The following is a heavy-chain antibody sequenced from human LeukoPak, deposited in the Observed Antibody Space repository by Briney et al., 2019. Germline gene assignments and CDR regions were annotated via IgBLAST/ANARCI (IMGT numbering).Heavy chain of an antibody. V-gene: IGHV4-39*07. CDR1: GGSISSSSYY. D-gene: IGHD3-3*01. J-gene: IGHJ4*02. CDR2: IYYSGST. Sequence: PSETLSLTCTVSGGSISSSSYYWGWIRQPPGKGLEWIGSIYYSGSTYYNPSLKSRVTISVDTSKNQFSLKLNSVTAADTAVYYCATAPQSSGYYSYWGQGTLVTVSS. CDR3: ATAPQSSGYYSY.